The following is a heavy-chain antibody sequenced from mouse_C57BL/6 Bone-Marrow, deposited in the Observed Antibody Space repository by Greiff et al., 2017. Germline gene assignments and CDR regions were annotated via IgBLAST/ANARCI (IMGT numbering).Heavy chain of an antibody. CDR2: INPSSGYT. D-gene: IGHD1-1*01. J-gene: IGHJ1*03. CDR3: ARGSYYYGSSYGGWYFDV. V-gene: IGHV1-7*01. Sequence: QVQLQQSGAELAKPGASVKLSCKASGYTFTSYWMHWVKQRPGQGLEWIGYINPSSGYTKYNQKFKDKATLTADKSSSTAYMQLSSLTYEDSAVYYCARGSYYYGSSYGGWYFDVGGTGTTVTVSS. CDR1: GYTFTSYW.